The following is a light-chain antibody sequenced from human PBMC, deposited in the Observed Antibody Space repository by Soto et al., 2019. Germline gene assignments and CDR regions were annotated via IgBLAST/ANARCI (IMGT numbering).Light chain of an antibody. CDR2: AAS. J-gene: IGKJ4*01. CDR1: QSISSY. CDR3: QQSYTTPLT. Sequence: DIQMTKTPSSLSAAFGERVTITCRASQSISSYLNCYQQKPGKAANLLIYAASTLQSGVPSRFSGSGSGTDFTLTIRSLQPEDFATYYCQQSYTTPLTVGGGPKVEIK. V-gene: IGKV1-39*01.